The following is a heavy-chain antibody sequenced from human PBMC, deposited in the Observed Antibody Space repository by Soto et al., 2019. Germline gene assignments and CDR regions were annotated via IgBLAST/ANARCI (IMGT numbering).Heavy chain of an antibody. CDR1: GYSFTYYW. J-gene: IGHJ6*02. V-gene: IGHV5-51*01. CDR2: IYPNDADT. Sequence: GESLKISCKGSGYSFTYYWIAWVRQRPGKDLEWMGIIYPNDADTRYNPSFQGQGTISADKSISTAYLRWTSLKTSDTAMYYCARVPSVVTPGNDYFGVDVWGHGTTVTASS. CDR3: ARVPSVVTPGNDYFGVDV. D-gene: IGHD2-2*01.